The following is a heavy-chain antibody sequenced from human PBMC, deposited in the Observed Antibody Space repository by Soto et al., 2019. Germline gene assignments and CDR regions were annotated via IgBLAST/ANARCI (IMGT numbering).Heavy chain of an antibody. CDR1: GFTFSSYA. V-gene: IGHV3-30-3*01. CDR2: ISYDGSNK. Sequence: QVQLVESGGGVVQPGRSLRLSCAASGFTFSSYAMHWVRQAPGKGLEWVAVISYDGSNKYYADSVKGRFTISRDNSKNTLYLQMNSLRAEDTAVYYCAGEAESLAYCGGDCYLYWGQGTLVTVSS. CDR3: AGEAESLAYCGGDCYLY. J-gene: IGHJ4*02. D-gene: IGHD2-21*02.